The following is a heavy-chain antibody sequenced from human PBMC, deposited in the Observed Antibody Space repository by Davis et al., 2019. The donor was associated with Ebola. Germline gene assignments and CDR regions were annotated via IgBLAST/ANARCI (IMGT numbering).Heavy chain of an antibody. CDR2: IYYSGST. D-gene: IGHD4-17*01. Sequence: SETLSLTCTVSGGSISSSSYYWGWIRQPPGKGLEWIGSIYYSGSTNYNPSLKSRVTISVDTSKNQFSLKLSSVTAADTAVYYCARRGEDYGALLYWGQGTLVTVSS. V-gene: IGHV4-39*01. J-gene: IGHJ4*02. CDR1: GGSISSSSYY. CDR3: ARRGEDYGALLY.